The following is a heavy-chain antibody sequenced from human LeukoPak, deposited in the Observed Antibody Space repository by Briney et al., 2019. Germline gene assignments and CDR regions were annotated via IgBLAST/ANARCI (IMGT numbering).Heavy chain of an antibody. Sequence: GGSLRLSCAASGFTFDDYAMHWVRQAPGKGLEWVSGISWNSGSIGYADSVKGRFTISRDNAKNSLYLQMNSLRAEDMALYYCAKARTYYYGSDIDYWGQGTLVTVSS. CDR3: AKARTYYYGSDIDY. CDR1: GFTFDDYA. D-gene: IGHD3-10*01. J-gene: IGHJ4*02. CDR2: ISWNSGSI. V-gene: IGHV3-9*03.